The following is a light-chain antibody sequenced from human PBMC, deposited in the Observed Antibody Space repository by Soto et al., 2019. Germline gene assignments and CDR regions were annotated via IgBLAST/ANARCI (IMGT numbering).Light chain of an antibody. CDR1: SSDVATYNL. CDR3: CSMV. CDR2: EVT. J-gene: IGLJ2*01. V-gene: IGLV2-23*02. Sequence: QSALTQPASVSGSPGQSITISCTGTSSDVATYNLVSWYQQRPGKAPKLIIYEVTNRPSGVSTRFSGSQSGNTASLTISGLHADDESDYYCCSMVFGGGTKLTVL.